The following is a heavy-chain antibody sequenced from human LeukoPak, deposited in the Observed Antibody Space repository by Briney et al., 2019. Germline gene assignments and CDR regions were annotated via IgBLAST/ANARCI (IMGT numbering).Heavy chain of an antibody. CDR1: GGSISSGGYS. CDR3: ATSGGSDYYYGMDV. CDR2: IYHSGST. D-gene: IGHD4-23*01. J-gene: IGHJ6*02. V-gene: IGHV4-30-2*01. Sequence: SQTLSLTCAVSGGSISSGGYSWGWIRQPPGKGLEWIGYIYHSGSTYYNPSLKSRVTISVDRSKNQFSLKLSSVTAADTAVYYCATSGGSDYYYGMDVWGQGTTVTVSS.